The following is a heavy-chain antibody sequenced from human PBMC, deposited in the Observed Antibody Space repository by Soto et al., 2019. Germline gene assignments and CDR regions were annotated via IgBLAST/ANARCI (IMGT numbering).Heavy chain of an antibody. CDR2: IDTSGST. J-gene: IGHJ4*02. CDR1: GGSISNYY. D-gene: IGHD3-3*01. CDR3: ARGGQDFWSGPFDY. V-gene: IGHV4-4*07. Sequence: KPSETLSLTCTVSGGSISNYYCNWIRQPAGKGLEWIGRIDTSGSTNYNPSLKSRVTMSVDTPKQEFSLKLSSVTAADTALYYCARGGQDFWSGPFDYWGRGALVTV.